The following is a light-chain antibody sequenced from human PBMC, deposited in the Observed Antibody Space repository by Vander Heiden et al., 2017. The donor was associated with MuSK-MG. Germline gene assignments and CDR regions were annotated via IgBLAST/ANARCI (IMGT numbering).Light chain of an antibody. J-gene: IGKJ1*01. CDR1: QSILHSNGYNY. CDR3: KQDLQTRT. Sequence: DIVMTQYPLSLPVTPGEPASITCRSSQSILHSNGYNYLDWYLQKPVQSPQLLIYLGSNRDYGGPARLSGSGSGTDFTLKISRVEAEDVGVYYGKQDLQTRTFGQGTKVEIK. CDR2: LGS. V-gene: IGKV2-28*01.